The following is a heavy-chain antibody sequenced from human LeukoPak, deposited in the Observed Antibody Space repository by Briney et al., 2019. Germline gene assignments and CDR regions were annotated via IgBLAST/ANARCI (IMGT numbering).Heavy chain of an antibody. CDR1: GGTFSSYA. Sequence: VASVKVSCKASGGTFSSYAISWVRQAPGQGLEWMGRIIPILGIANYAQKFQGRVTITADKSTSTAYMELSSLRSEDTAVYYCARDSPRNYDILVDYWGQGTLVTVSS. V-gene: IGHV1-69*04. D-gene: IGHD3-9*01. CDR3: ARDSPRNYDILVDY. J-gene: IGHJ4*02. CDR2: IIPILGIA.